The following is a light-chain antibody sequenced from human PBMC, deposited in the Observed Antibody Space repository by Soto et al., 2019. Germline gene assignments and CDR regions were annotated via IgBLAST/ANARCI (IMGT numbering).Light chain of an antibody. CDR2: KAS. CDR1: QSIANY. J-gene: IGKJ4*01. CDR3: QKYNSAPHT. V-gene: IGKV1-5*03. Sequence: IQMTQSPSSLSASVGDRVTITCRASQSIANYLNWYQQKPGKAPKLLIYKASSLESGVPSRFSGSGSGTEFTLTISSLQPDDFATYYCQKYNSAPHTFGGGTKVDNK.